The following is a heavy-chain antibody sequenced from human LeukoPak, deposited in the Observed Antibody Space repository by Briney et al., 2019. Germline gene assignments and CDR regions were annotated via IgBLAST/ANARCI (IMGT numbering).Heavy chain of an antibody. V-gene: IGHV4-59*01. CDR3: ARGGPEYSSSLGLDY. D-gene: IGHD6-6*01. Sequence: SETLSLTCTVSGGSISSYYWSWIRRPPGKGLEWIGYIYYSGSTNYNPSLKSRVTISVDTSKNQFSLKLSSVTAADTAVYYCARGGPEYSSSLGLDYWGQGTLVTVSS. CDR2: IYYSGST. CDR1: GGSISSYY. J-gene: IGHJ4*02.